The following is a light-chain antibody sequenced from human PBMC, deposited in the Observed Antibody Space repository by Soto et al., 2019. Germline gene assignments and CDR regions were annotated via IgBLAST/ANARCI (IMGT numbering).Light chain of an antibody. CDR1: QSINIY. V-gene: IGKV1-39*01. J-gene: IGKJ2*01. Sequence: IQMTQSPSSLSASVGDSVTVTCRASQSINIYLNWYQQKPGKAPTLLIYGASSLQSGVPSRFTGGGSRTDFTLTISSLQPEDFATYYCQQSYRSPYTLGQGTNLEIK. CDR2: GAS. CDR3: QQSYRSPYT.